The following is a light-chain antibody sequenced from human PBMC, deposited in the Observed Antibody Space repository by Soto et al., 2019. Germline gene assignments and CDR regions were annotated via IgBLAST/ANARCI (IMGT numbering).Light chain of an antibody. J-gene: IGKJ4*01. V-gene: IGKV1-27*01. CDR1: QGFSNS. CDR3: RKYDSAPLT. Sequence: DIQMTQSPSSLTASVGDRVTISCRASQGFSNSLAWYQQKPGKVPTLLIYGASILQSGVPSRFSGSGSGTEFTLTISSLQPEDFATYYCRKYDSAPLTFGGGTKVEIK. CDR2: GAS.